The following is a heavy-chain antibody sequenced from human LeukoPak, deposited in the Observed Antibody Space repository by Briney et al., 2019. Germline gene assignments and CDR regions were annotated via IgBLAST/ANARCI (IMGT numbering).Heavy chain of an antibody. CDR1: GFTLSQYG. J-gene: IGHJ4*02. V-gene: IGHV3-30*02. D-gene: IGHD3-10*01. Sequence: GGSLRLSCVASGFTLSQYGMHWVRQAPGKGLEWVAFLRFDGGDQSYAGSVRGRFTISRDNSKNTLYLQMNSLRAEDTAVYYCAKSVPAIRGEIDYWGQGTLVTVSS. CDR2: LRFDGGDQ. CDR3: AKSVPAIRGEIDY.